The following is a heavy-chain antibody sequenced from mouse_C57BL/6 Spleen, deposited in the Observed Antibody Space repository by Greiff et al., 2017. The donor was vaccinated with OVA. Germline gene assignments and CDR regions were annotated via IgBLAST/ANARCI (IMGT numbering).Heavy chain of an antibody. CDR2: ISSGSSTI. Sequence: VQLKESGGGLVKPGGSLKLSCAASGFTFSDYGMHWVRQAPEKGLEWVAYISSGSSTIYYADTVKGRFTISRDNAKNTLFLQMTSLRSEDTAMYYCARPPTDYAMDYWGQGTSVTVSS. V-gene: IGHV5-17*01. CDR3: ARPPTDYAMDY. J-gene: IGHJ4*01. CDR1: GFTFSDYG.